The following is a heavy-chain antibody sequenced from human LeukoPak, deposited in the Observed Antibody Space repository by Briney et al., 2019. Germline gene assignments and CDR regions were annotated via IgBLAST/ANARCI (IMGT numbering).Heavy chain of an antibody. CDR3: ARSNTQYYYDSSGYYGSDY. CDR1: GGTFSSYA. V-gene: IGHV1-69*05. J-gene: IGHJ4*02. Sequence: SVKVSCKASGGTFSSYAISWVRQAPGQGLEWMGGIIPIFGTANYAQKFQGRVTITTDESTSTAYMELSSLRSEDTAVYYCARSNTQYYYDSSGYYGSDYWGQGTLVTVSA. D-gene: IGHD3-22*01. CDR2: IIPIFGTA.